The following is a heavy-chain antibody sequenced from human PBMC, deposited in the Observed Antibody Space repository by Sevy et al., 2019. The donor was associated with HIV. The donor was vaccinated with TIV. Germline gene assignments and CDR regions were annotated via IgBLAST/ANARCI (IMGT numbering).Heavy chain of an antibody. CDR2: INRRTDGGTT. V-gene: IGHV3-15*01. Sequence: GGCLRLSCAASGITLSDAWVIWVRQAPGKGLEWIGHINRRTDGGTTDYAAPVKGRFTVSRDDSKDMVFLHMGSLKTEDTGVYFWFTMGQNSQDHYYIYAMDVWGQGTTVTVSS. CDR3: FTMGQNSQDHYYIYAMDV. D-gene: IGHD1-26*01. J-gene: IGHJ6*02. CDR1: GITLSDAW.